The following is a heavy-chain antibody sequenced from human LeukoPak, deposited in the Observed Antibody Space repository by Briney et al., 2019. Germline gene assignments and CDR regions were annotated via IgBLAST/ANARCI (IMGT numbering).Heavy chain of an antibody. V-gene: IGHV3-23*01. CDR1: GFTFSSYA. CDR3: AKGNYYGSSGLGSTSFDY. J-gene: IGHJ4*02. Sequence: GGSLRLFCAASGFTFSSYAMSWVRQAPGKGLEWVSAISGSGDNTYYADSVKGRFTISRDNSKNTLYLQMNSLRAEDTALYYCAKGNYYGSSGLGSTSFDYWGQGTLVTVSS. D-gene: IGHD3-10*01. CDR2: ISGSGDNT.